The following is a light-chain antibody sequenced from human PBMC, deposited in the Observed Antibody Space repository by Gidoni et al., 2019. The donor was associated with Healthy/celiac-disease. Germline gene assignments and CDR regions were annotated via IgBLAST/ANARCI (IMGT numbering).Light chain of an antibody. J-gene: IGKJ4*01. CDR1: QDISNY. Sequence: DIQMTQSPSSLSASFRDRVTITCQASQDISNYLNWYQQKPGKAPKLLIYDASNLETGVPSRFSGSGSGTDFTFTISSLQPEDIATYYCQQYDNLPLTFGGGTKVEIK. CDR3: QQYDNLPLT. CDR2: DAS. V-gene: IGKV1-33*01.